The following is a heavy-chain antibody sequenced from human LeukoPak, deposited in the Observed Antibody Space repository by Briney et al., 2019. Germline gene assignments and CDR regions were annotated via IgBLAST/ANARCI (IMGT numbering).Heavy chain of an antibody. CDR1: GFTFSSAG. V-gene: IGHV3-30*02. CDR2: IRHDGGDK. J-gene: IGHJ4*02. CDR3: AKDDILTGYNLDY. D-gene: IGHD3-9*01. Sequence: GGSLRLSCAASGFTFSSAGMQWVRQAPGKGLEWVAFIRHDGGDKYYADSVKGRFTISRDNSKNTLYLQMNSLRTEDTAVYYCAKDDILTGYNLDYWGQGTLVTVSS.